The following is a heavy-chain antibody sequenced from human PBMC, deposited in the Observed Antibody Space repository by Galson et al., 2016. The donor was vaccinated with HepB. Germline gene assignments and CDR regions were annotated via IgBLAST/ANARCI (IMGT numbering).Heavy chain of an antibody. CDR3: ASLESTDCTSSSCYAGY. V-gene: IGHV5-10-1*01. Sequence: QSGAEVKKPGESLRISCKGSGYSFTSYWISWVRQMPGKGLEWIGRIDPSDSNSNYSPSFQGHVTISADKSISTAYLQWSSLKASDTAMYYCASLESTDCTSSSCYAGYWGQGTLVTVSS. CDR1: GYSFTSYW. D-gene: IGHD2-2*01. J-gene: IGHJ4*02. CDR2: IDPSDSNS.